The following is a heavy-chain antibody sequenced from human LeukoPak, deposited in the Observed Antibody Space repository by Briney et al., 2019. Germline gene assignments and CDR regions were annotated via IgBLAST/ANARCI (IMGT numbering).Heavy chain of an antibody. D-gene: IGHD5-18*01. CDR2: ISGSGGST. V-gene: IGHV3-23*01. CDR3: AKDPQDTAMVNIHYYYGMDV. J-gene: IGHJ6*02. CDR1: GFTFSSYA. Sequence: PGGSLRLSCAASGFTFSSYAMSWVRQAPGKGLEWVSAISGSGGSTYYADSVKGRFTISRDNSKNTLYLQMNSLRAEDTAVYYRAKDPQDTAMVNIHYYYGMDVWGQGTTVTVSS.